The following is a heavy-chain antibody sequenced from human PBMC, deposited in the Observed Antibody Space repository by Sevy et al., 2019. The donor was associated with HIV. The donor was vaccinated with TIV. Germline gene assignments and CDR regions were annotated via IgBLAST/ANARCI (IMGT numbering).Heavy chain of an antibody. V-gene: IGHV3-48*01. D-gene: IGHD6-6*01. J-gene: IGHJ4*02. CDR2: IGSSSSTI. CDR1: GFTFSSYS. Sequence: GGSLRLSCAASGFTFSSYSMNWVRQAPGKGLEWVSYIGSSSSTIYYADSVKGRFTISRDNAKNSLYLQMNSLRAEDTAVYYCARSREYSSSSIYWGQGTLVTVSS. CDR3: ARSREYSSSSIY.